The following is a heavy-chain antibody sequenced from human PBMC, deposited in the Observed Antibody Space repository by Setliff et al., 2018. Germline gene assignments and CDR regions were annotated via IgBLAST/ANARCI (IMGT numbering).Heavy chain of an antibody. CDR3: AGEGFYCTNGVCYRPFDY. V-gene: IGHV4-4*08. Sequence: SETLSLTCTVSGDSIINYYWSWIRQPPGKGLEWIGNIYSSGSTNYNPSLKSRVTISVDTSKNQFSLNLTSVTAADTAVYYCAGEGFYCTNGVCYRPFDYWGQGTLVTVSS. CDR1: GDSIINYY. D-gene: IGHD2-8*01. J-gene: IGHJ4*02. CDR2: IYSSGST.